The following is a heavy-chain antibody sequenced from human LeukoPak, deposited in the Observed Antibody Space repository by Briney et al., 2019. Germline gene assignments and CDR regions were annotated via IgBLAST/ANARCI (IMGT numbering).Heavy chain of an antibody. D-gene: IGHD2-15*01. Sequence: GGSLRLSCAASGFPFSSYSMNWVRGAPGKGLEWVSDISGSGDSTLYADSVKGRFTISRDNPKNTLYLQMNSLRAEDTAVYYCAKRAVAIAATSWFDYWGQGTLVTVSS. V-gene: IGHV3-23*01. CDR3: AKRAVAIAATSWFDY. J-gene: IGHJ4*02. CDR2: ISGSGDST. CDR1: GFPFSSYS.